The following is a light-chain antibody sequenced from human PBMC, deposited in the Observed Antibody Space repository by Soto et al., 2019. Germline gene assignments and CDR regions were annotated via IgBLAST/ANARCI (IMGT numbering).Light chain of an antibody. J-gene: IGKJ2*01. CDR2: GAS. CDR3: EQVCDSHPAFT. Sequence: ESMLTQSPGTLSLSPGDRATLSCRASRSVSSRYITWYQQKPGQAPRLLIYGASIRSTGIPDRFSGSGSGTGFTLSISRLEAEDCAVSYCEQVCDSHPAFTFVKGIKLEI. CDR1: RSVSSRY. V-gene: IGKV3-20*01.